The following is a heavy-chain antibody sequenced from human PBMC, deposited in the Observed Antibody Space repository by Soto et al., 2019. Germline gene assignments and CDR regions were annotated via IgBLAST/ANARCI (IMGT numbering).Heavy chain of an antibody. D-gene: IGHD4-4*01. J-gene: IGHJ4*02. CDR1: GFTFSSYG. CDR3: AKGDSDYYFDS. CDR2: IWHDGGNK. V-gene: IGHV3-30*02. Sequence: GGSLRLSCAASGFTFSSYGMHWVRQAPGKGLEWVAFIWHDGGNKFYTDSVKGRFIISRDNSKNTLYLQMNSLRVDDTALYFCAKGDSDYYFDSLGQGTLVTVSS.